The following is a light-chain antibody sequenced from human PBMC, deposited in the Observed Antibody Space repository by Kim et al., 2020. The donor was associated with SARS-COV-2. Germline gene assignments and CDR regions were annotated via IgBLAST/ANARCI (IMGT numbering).Light chain of an antibody. CDR1: QTVTSSY. V-gene: IGKV3-20*01. J-gene: IGKJ4*01. CDR2: DAS. CDR3: QQYFNSPVT. Sequence: VLTQSPGTLSLSPGERATLSCRASQTVTSSYLVWYQQTPGQPPRLLIYDASRRATGIPDRFSGSGSGTDFTLTINGLEPEDSAVYYCQQYFNSPVTFGGGTKVDIK.